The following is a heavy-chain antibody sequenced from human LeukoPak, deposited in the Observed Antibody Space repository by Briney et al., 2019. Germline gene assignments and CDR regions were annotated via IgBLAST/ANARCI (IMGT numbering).Heavy chain of an antibody. V-gene: IGHV4-39*01. D-gene: IGHD4-17*01. Sequence: PSETLSLTCTVSGGSISNSGYYWGWVRQPPGKGLEWIGNIYYSGSTYYNPSLKSRATISVDTSKNQFSMNLSSVTAADTAVYYCERRRGDYDFDPWGQGTPVTVSS. J-gene: IGHJ5*02. CDR2: IYYSGST. CDR1: GGSISNSGYY. CDR3: ERRRGDYDFDP.